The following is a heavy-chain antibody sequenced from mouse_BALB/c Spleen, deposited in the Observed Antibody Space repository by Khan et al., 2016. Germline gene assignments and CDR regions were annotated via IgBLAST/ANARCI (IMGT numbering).Heavy chain of an antibody. J-gene: IGHJ3*01. D-gene: IGHD2-1*01. CDR2: INPSNGGT. Sequence: QTPWAALVRPGVSVKLSCKASGYTFTSYWMHWIKQRPEQGLERIGEINPSNGGTNYNEKFKSKATLTVDKSSSTAYMQLSSLTSEDSAVYYCARPYGNYDSWFAYWGQGTLVTVSA. V-gene: IGHV1S81*02. CDR3: ARPYGNYDSWFAY. CDR1: GYTFTSYW.